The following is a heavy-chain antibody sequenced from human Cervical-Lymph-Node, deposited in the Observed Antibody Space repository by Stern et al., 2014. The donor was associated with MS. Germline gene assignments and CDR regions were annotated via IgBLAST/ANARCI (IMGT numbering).Heavy chain of an antibody. CDR3: MGVGVGVDV. CDR1: GFSLSGLG. Sequence: VQLVESGGGVVQPGRSLRLSCAASGFSLSGLGMHWVRQAPGRGLEWVAVVSFVGSNKMYGDSVKGRFSISSDNSNNTMYLQMNSLRPEDTAVYYCMGVGVGVDVWGQGTTVIVS. V-gene: IGHV3-30*03. CDR2: VSFVGSNK. J-gene: IGHJ6*02.